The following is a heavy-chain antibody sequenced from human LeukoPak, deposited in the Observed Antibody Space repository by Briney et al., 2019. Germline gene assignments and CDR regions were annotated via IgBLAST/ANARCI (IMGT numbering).Heavy chain of an antibody. CDR2: IYYSGST. Sequence: PSETLSLTCTVSGGSISSSSYYWGWIRQPPGKGLEWIGSIYYSGSTYYNPSLKSRVTISVDTSKNQFSLKLSSVTAADTAVYYCARVGDSSGLVDYWGQGTLVTVSS. CDR3: ARVGDSSGLVDY. CDR1: GGSISSSSYY. D-gene: IGHD3-22*01. V-gene: IGHV4-39*07. J-gene: IGHJ4*02.